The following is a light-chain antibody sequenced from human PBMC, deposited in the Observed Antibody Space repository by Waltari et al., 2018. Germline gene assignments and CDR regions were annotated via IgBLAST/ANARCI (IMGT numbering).Light chain of an antibody. CDR3: QQRSNWPPLST. CDR2: DAS. J-gene: IGKJ3*01. V-gene: IGKV3-11*01. CDR1: QSVSSY. Sequence: EIVLTQSPATLSLSPGERATLSCRASQSVSSYVAWYQQKPGQAPRLLIYDASNRATGIPARFSGRGSGTDVTLTISSLEPEDFAVYYCQQRSNWPPLSTFGPGTKVDIK.